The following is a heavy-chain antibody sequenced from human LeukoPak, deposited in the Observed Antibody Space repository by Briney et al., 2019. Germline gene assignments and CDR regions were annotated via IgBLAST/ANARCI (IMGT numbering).Heavy chain of an antibody. Sequence: SETLSLTCTVSGGSISSGDYYWSWVRQPPGKGLEWIGYIYYSGSTYYNPSLKSRVTISVDTSKNQFSLKLSSVTAADTAVYYCARVLSGWSFDYWGQGTLVTVSS. V-gene: IGHV4-30-4*01. J-gene: IGHJ4*02. CDR2: IYYSGST. CDR3: ARVLSGWSFDY. D-gene: IGHD6-19*01. CDR1: GGSISSGDYY.